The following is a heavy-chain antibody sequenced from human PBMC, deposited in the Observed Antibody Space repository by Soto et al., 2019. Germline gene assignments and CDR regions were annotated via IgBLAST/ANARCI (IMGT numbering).Heavy chain of an antibody. CDR3: ARAALELPPSSYYGMDV. Sequence: EVQLVESGGGLVQPGGSLRLSCAASGFTFSSYWMHWVRQAPGKGLVWVSCINSDGSSTSYADSVKGRFTISRDNAKNTLYLQMNSLRAEDTAVYYCARAALELPPSSYYGMDVWGQGTTVTVSS. CDR1: GFTFSSYW. D-gene: IGHD1-7*01. CDR2: INSDGSST. J-gene: IGHJ6*02. V-gene: IGHV3-74*01.